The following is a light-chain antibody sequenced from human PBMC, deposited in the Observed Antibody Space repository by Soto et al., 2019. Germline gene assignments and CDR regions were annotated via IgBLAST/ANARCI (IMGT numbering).Light chain of an antibody. CDR3: QQYGSSPPLT. V-gene: IGKV3-20*01. J-gene: IGKJ3*01. CDR1: QSVSSSY. CDR2: GAS. Sequence: EIVLTQSPGTLSLSPGERATLSCRASQSVSSSYLAWYQQKPGQAPRLLIYGASSRATGIPDRFSGTGSGTDFTLTISRLEPEDFAVYYCQQYGSSPPLTFGPGTKVDLK.